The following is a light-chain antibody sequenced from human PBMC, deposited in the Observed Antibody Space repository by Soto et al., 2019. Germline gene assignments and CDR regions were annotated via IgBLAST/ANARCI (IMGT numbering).Light chain of an antibody. CDR1: QSLRSN. CDR2: DAS. Sequence: EIVMTQSPATLSVSPGERATLSCRASQSLRSNLAWYQQKPGQAPRLLIYDASTRATGIPVRFSGSGSGTEFTLTISSLQSEDFAVYYCQQYNYWPRTFGQGTKVEI. CDR3: QQYNYWPRT. J-gene: IGKJ1*01. V-gene: IGKV3-15*01.